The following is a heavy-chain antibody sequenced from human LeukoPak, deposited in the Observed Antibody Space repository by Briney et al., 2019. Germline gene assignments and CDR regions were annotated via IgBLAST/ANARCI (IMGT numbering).Heavy chain of an antibody. CDR3: ARTRGRIVGAPDHYYYMDV. V-gene: IGHV2-70*11. CDR1: GFSLSTSGMC. CDR2: IDWDDDK. J-gene: IGHJ6*03. D-gene: IGHD1-26*01. Sequence: SGPTLVNTTQILTLTCTFSGFSLSTSGMCVSWISQPPGKALEWLARIDWDDDKYYSTSLKTRLTISKDTSKKQVVLTMTNMDPVDTATYYCARTRGRIVGAPDHYYYMDVWGKGTTVTVSS.